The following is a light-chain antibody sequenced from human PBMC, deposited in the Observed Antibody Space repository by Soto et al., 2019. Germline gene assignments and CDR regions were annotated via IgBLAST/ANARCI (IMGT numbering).Light chain of an antibody. J-gene: IGKJ2*02. CDR2: GAS. Sequence: EIVMTQSPATLSVSPGERATLSCRASQSVSSNLAWYQQKPGQAPRLLIYGASTRATGIPARFSGSRSGTEVTLTISSLQSEDFAVYYCQQYNNWPSCTFGQGTKLEIK. V-gene: IGKV3-15*01. CDR3: QQYNNWPSCT. CDR1: QSVSSN.